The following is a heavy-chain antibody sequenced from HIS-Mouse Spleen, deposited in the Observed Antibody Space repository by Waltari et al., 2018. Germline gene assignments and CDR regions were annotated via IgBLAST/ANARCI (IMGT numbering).Heavy chain of an antibody. V-gene: IGHV3-9*01. Sequence: EVQLVESGGGLVQPGRSLRLSCAASGFTFDDYAMHWVRQAPGKGLEWVSGISWNSGSISYADSVKGRFTISRDNAKNSLYLQMNSLRAEDTALYYCAKDISIFGVVPYYYGMDVWGQGTTVTVSS. CDR3: AKDISIFGVVPYYYGMDV. D-gene: IGHD3-3*01. CDR1: GFTFDDYA. CDR2: ISWNSGSI. J-gene: IGHJ6*02.